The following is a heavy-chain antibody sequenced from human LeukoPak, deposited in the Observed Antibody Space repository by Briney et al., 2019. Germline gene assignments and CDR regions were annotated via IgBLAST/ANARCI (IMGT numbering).Heavy chain of an antibody. D-gene: IGHD2-15*01. CDR2: NSGSGGTS. CDR3: ARDWVAWRPFDY. Sequence: GGSLRLSCVASGFTVTSYAMSWVRQAPGKGLEWVSVNSGSGGTSYYADSVKGRFTISRDNSKNTLYLQMNSLRGEDTAVYYSARDWVAWRPFDYWGRGTLVTVSS. CDR1: GFTVTSYA. V-gene: IGHV3-23*01. J-gene: IGHJ4*02.